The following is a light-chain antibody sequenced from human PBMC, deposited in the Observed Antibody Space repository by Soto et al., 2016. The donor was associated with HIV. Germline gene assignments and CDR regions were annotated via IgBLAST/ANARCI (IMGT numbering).Light chain of an antibody. Sequence: DIQMTQSPSSLSTSVGHRVTITCRASQSINSWLAWYQQKPGKAPNLLIYKASSLESGVPSRFSGSGSGTEFTLTISSLQPDDFATYYCQQYNRYPYTFGQGTKLEIK. J-gene: IGKJ2*01. CDR2: KAS. CDR1: QSINSW. V-gene: IGKV1-5*03. CDR3: QQYNRYPYT.